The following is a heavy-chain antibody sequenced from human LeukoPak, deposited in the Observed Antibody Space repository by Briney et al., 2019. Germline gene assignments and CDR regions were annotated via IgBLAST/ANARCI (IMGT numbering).Heavy chain of an antibody. D-gene: IGHD6-13*01. J-gene: IGHJ4*02. V-gene: IGHV4-4*02. CDR2: IFHSGST. CDR1: SGSISSYDW. Sequence: KASGTLSLTCTVSSGSISSYDWWNWVRQPPGKGLEWIGEIFHSGSTNYNPSLKSRVTISVDRSKNQFSLKLSSVTAADTAVYYCARDEAAALHYWGQGTLVTVSS. CDR3: ARDEAAALHY.